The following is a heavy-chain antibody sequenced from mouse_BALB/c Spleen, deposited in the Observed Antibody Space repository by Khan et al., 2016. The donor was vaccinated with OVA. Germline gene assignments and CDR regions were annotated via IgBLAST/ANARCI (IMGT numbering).Heavy chain of an antibody. CDR2: VSYSGST. Sequence: EVKLLESGPGLVKPSQSLSLTCIVTGYSITSDYAWNWIRQFPGNKLEWMGYVSYSGSTNYNPSLKSRISITRDTSKNQFFMQLNSVTTEDTATYYCARDGSRYYYAMDYWGQGTSVTVSS. CDR3: ARDGSRYYYAMDY. V-gene: IGHV3-2*02. CDR1: GYSITSDYA. J-gene: IGHJ4*01. D-gene: IGHD2-3*01.